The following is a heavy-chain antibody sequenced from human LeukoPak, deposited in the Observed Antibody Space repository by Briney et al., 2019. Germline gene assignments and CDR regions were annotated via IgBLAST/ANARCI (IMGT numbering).Heavy chain of an antibody. Sequence: GGSLRLSCAASGFTFSSYSMNWVRQAPGKGLEWVSSISSSSSYIYYADSVKGRFTISRDNAKNSLYLQMNSLRAEGTAVYYCARDGRGYSGYAYQGYYFDYWGQGTLVTVSS. CDR2: ISSSSSYI. V-gene: IGHV3-21*01. CDR3: ARDGRGYSGYAYQGYYFDY. CDR1: GFTFSSYS. J-gene: IGHJ4*02. D-gene: IGHD5-12*01.